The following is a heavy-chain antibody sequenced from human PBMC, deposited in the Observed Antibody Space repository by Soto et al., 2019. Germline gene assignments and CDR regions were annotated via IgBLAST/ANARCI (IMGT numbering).Heavy chain of an antibody. V-gene: IGHV4-59*01. J-gene: IGHJ4*02. CDR1: GGSFSSYY. CDR2: IFYSGIT. CDR3: AIGRVPSNY. Sequence: QVQLQESGPGLVKPSETLSLTCNVSGGSFSSYYWSWIRQPPGKGLDWIGSIFYSGITNYNPSLKSRVTRSLDTSKNQFALKLSSVTAADTAVYHCAIGRVPSNYWGQGTLVTVSS. D-gene: IGHD1-1*01.